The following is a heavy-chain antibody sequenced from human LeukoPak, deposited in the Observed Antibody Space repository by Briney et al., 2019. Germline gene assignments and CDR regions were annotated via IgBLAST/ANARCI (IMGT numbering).Heavy chain of an antibody. J-gene: IGHJ6*03. D-gene: IGHD5-12*01. CDR2: ISGSGGST. Sequence: GGSLRLSCAASGFTFSSYAMSWVRQAPGKGLEWVSAISGSGGSTYYADSVKGRFTISRDNSKNTLYLQMNSLRAEDTAVYYCAKAPVAPHYYYMDVWGKGTTVTVSS. CDR1: GFTFSSYA. CDR3: AKAPVAPHYYYMDV. V-gene: IGHV3-23*01.